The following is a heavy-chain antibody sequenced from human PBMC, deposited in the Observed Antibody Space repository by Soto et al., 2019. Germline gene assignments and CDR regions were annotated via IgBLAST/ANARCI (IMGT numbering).Heavy chain of an antibody. Sequence: QVQLVESGGGVVQPGRSLRLSCAASRFTFSRYAMHWVRQAPGKGLEWVAVISYDGRQKHYVDSVKGRFNISRDESDNTLYLQMSGLRPDETAVYYCETDGYFETYYFDNWGQGTLVTVSS. CDR1: RFTFSRYA. V-gene: IGHV3-30*04. CDR2: ISYDGRQK. D-gene: IGHD3-9*01. J-gene: IGHJ4*02. CDR3: ETDGYFETYYFDN.